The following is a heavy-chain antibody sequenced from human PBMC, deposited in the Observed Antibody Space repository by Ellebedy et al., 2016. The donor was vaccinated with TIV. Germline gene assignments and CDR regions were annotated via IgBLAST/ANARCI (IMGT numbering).Heavy chain of an antibody. CDR1: GGSVSSGSYY. CDR2: IYYSGST. V-gene: IGHV4-39*07. D-gene: IGHD6-6*01. Sequence: MPSETLSLTCTVSGGSVSSGSYYWSWIRQPPGKGLEWIGSIYYSGSTYYNPSLKSRVTISVDTSKNQFSLKLSSVTAADTAVYYCARKGSSSLIDYWGQGTLVTVSS. CDR3: ARKGSSSLIDY. J-gene: IGHJ4*02.